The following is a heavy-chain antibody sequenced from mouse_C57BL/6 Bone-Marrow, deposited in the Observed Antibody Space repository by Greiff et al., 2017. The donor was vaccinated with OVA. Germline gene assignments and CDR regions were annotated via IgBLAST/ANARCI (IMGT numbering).Heavy chain of an antibody. D-gene: IGHD1-1*01. V-gene: IGHV1-69*01. CDR1: GYTFTSYW. CDR2: IDPSDSYT. J-gene: IGHJ2*01. Sequence: QVQLQQPGAELVMPGASVKLSCKASGYTFTSYWMHWVKQRPGQGLEWIGEIDPSDSYTNYNQKFKGKSTLTVDKSSSTAYMQLSSLTSKDSAVYYCAREGFITTVVAPCDYWGQGTTITVSS. CDR3: AREGFITTVVAPCDY.